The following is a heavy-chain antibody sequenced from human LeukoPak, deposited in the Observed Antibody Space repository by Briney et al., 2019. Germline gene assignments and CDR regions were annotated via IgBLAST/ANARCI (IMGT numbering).Heavy chain of an antibody. CDR3: TTDLVRYCSGGSCYAGDY. D-gene: IGHD2-15*01. Sequence: GGSLRLSCAASGFTFSNAWMSWVRQAPGKGLEWVCRIKSKTDDGTTDYAAHVKGRFTISRDVLKNTLYLQMNSLKTEDTRVYYCTTDLVRYCSGGSCYAGDYGGEGTLVTVSS. V-gene: IGHV3-15*01. J-gene: IGHJ4*02. CDR2: IKSKTDDGTT. CDR1: GFTFSNAW.